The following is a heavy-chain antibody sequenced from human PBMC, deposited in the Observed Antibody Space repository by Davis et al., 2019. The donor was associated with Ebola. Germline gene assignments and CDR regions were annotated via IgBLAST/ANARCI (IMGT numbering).Heavy chain of an antibody. CDR3: ARGRYYDFWSSAFDI. Sequence: MPSETLSLTCAVYGGSFSGYYWSWIRQPPGKGLEWIGEINHSGSTNYNPSLKSRVTISVDTSKNQFSLKLSSVTAADTAVYYCARGRYYDFWSSAFDIWGQGTMVTVSS. CDR1: GGSFSGYY. CDR2: INHSGST. D-gene: IGHD3-3*01. J-gene: IGHJ3*02. V-gene: IGHV4-34*01.